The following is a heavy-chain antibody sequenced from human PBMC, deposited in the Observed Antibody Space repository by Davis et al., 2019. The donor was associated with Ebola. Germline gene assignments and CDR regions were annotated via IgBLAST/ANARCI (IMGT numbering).Heavy chain of an antibody. Sequence: ASVKVSCKASGYSFSDYYIHWVRQAPGQGLEWMGWINPDTRGTNYAQKFQGRVTMTRDTSIRTAYMELRSLRSDDTAVYYCARSYSNRWTSPLVYWGQGTLVTVSS. D-gene: IGHD2-21*01. CDR3: ARSYSNRWTSPLVY. V-gene: IGHV1-2*02. CDR2: INPDTRGT. CDR1: GYSFSDYY. J-gene: IGHJ4*02.